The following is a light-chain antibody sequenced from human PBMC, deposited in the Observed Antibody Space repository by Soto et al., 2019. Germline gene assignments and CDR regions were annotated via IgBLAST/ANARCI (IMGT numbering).Light chain of an antibody. CDR1: SSNVGRYKY. Sequence: QSALTQPRSVSGSPGQSVTISCTGTSSNVGRYKYVSWYQHHPGKAPKLMIYDVTMRPSGVPDRFSGSKSGNTASLTISGLQAEYEADYYCCSYAGTDTYVFGTGTKLTVL. CDR3: CSYAGTDTYV. CDR2: DVT. V-gene: IGLV2-11*01. J-gene: IGLJ1*01.